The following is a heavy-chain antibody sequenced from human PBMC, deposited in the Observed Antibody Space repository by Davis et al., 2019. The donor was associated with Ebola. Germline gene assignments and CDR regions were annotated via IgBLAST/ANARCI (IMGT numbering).Heavy chain of an antibody. V-gene: IGHV3-30*03. CDR3: ATDPYGGNPQSADY. D-gene: IGHD3-16*01. CDR2: ISYDGSNK. J-gene: IGHJ4*02. CDR1: GFTFSSYS. Sequence: GESLKISCAASGFTFSSYSMNWVRQAPGKGLEWVAVISYDGSNKYYADSVKGRFTISRDNSKNTLYLQMNSLRADDTAVYYCATDPYGGNPQSADYWGQGSLVTVSS.